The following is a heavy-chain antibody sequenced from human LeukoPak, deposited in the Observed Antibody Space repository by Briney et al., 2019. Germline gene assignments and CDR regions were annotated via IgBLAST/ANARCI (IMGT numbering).Heavy chain of an antibody. Sequence: GGSLRLSCAASGFTFSSFNMNWVRQAPGKAMEWVSSITSSGTHIFYADSVRGRFTISRDNAKNSLYLQMDNLGPDDTAVYCCARDPYSGNYGNDYYYYMDVWGKGTTVTISS. CDR1: GFTFSSFN. CDR2: ITSSGTHI. J-gene: IGHJ6*03. CDR3: ARDPYSGNYGNDYYYYMDV. D-gene: IGHD1-26*01. V-gene: IGHV3-21*01.